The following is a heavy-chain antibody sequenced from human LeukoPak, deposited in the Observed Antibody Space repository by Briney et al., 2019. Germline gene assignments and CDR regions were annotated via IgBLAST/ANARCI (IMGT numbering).Heavy chain of an antibody. Sequence: PGGSLRLSCAASGFTFSSCEMNWVRQAPGKGLEWVSYISRSGSTIDYGDSVKGRFTISRDNAKNSLYLQMNSLRAEDTAVYYCARELEGSGFDPWGQGTLVTVSS. CDR2: ISRSGSTI. CDR1: GFTFSSCE. CDR3: ARELEGSGFDP. V-gene: IGHV3-48*03. D-gene: IGHD6-19*01. J-gene: IGHJ5*02.